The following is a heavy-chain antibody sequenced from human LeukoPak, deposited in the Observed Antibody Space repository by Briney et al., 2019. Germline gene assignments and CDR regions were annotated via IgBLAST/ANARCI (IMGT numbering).Heavy chain of an antibody. CDR2: ISGDSHST. D-gene: IGHD5-18*01. CDR3: ARDTEGYIYGYYYYGMDV. CDR1: GFSFDDYA. V-gene: IGHV3-43*02. J-gene: IGHJ6*02. Sequence: GGSLRLSCAASGFSFDDYAMHWVRQAPGKGLEWVSLISGDSHSTFYADSVKGRFTISRDNSKNSLYLQMNSLRNDDTALYYCARDTEGYIYGYYYYGMDVWGQGTTVTVSS.